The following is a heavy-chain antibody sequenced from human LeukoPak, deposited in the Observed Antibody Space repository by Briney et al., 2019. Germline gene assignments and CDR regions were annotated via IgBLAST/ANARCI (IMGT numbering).Heavy chain of an antibody. CDR2: ISAYNGNT. V-gene: IGHV1-18*01. Sequence: ASVKVSCKASGYTFTSYGISWVRQAPGQGLERMGWISAYNGNTNYAQKLQGRVTMTTDTSTSTAYMELRSLRSDDTAVYYCARDLGALAAAGTGASVYWGQGTLVTVSS. D-gene: IGHD6-13*01. CDR3: ARDLGALAAAGTGASVY. J-gene: IGHJ4*02. CDR1: GYTFTSYG.